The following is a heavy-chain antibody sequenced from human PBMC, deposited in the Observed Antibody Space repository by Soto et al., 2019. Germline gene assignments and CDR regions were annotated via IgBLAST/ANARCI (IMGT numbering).Heavy chain of an antibody. Sequence: SETLSLTCTVSGGSISSGDYYWSWIRQPPGKGLEWIGYIYYSGSTYYNPSLKSRVTISVDTSKNQFSLKLSSVTAADTAVYYXARGVVRGVTRYWYFDLWGRGTLVTVSS. V-gene: IGHV4-30-4*01. D-gene: IGHD3-10*01. CDR2: IYYSGST. CDR3: ARGVVRGVTRYWYFDL. J-gene: IGHJ2*01. CDR1: GGSISSGDYY.